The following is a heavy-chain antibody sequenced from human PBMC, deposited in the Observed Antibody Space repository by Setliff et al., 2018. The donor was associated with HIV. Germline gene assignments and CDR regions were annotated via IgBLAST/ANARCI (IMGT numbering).Heavy chain of an antibody. V-gene: IGHV4-39*07. Sequence: SETLSLTCTVSGASISDRYSGSFWGWIRQPPGKGLEWILSMHYTGVTYYNPSLKGRVIESLDTSKNQFSLKFNSVTAADTAVYYCGRLSETAMASFDSWGQGILVTVSS. CDR1: GASISDRYSGSF. J-gene: IGHJ4*02. CDR2: MHYTGVT. D-gene: IGHD2-21*02. CDR3: GRLSETAMASFDS.